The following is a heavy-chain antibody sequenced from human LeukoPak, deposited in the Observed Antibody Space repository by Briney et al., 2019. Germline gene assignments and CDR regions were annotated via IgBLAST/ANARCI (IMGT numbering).Heavy chain of an antibody. J-gene: IGHJ4*02. CDR1: GGSISSYY. Sequence: SETLSLTCTVSGGSISSYYWSWIRQPPGKGLEWIGYIYYSGSTNYNPSLKSRVTISVDTSKNQFSLKLSSVTAADTAVYYCARHGAYDSSGFDYFDYWGQGTLVTVSS. D-gene: IGHD3-22*01. CDR3: ARHGAYDSSGFDYFDY. V-gene: IGHV4-59*08. CDR2: IYYSGST.